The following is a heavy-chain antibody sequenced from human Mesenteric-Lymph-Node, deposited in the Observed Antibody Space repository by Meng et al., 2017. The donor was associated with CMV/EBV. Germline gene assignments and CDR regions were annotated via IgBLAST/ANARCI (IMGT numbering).Heavy chain of an antibody. V-gene: IGHV4-34*01. J-gene: IGHJ4*02. CDR3: ARHQRWLKSEGGFNY. CDR1: GGSFSGYY. D-gene: IGHD4-23*01. CDR2: INHSGST. Sequence: VQVQQWGAGLLDPSETLSRTCAVYGGSFSGYYWSWIRQPPGKGLEWIGEINHSGSTNYNPSLKSRVTISVDTSKNQFSLKLSSVTAADTAVYYCARHQRWLKSEGGFNYWGQGTLVTVSS.